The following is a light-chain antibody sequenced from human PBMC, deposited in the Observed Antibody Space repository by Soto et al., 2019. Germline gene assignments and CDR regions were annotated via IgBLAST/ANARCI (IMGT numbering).Light chain of an antibody. CDR2: AAS. CDR3: QQLDSSPIT. J-gene: IGKJ5*01. V-gene: IGKV1D-12*01. CDR1: QGISRS. Sequence: DIQITQSPSSVSASVGDRVTISWQASQGISRSLAWYQQKPGKAPKLLIYAASSLHSGVPSRFSGSGSGTDFTLTITRLQPEDFATYYCQQLDSSPITSGQGTRLEIK.